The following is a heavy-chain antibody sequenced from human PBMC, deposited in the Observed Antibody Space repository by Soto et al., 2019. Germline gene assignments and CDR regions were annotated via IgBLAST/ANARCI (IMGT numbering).Heavy chain of an antibody. CDR3: ARVQVLPNPAADF. CDR1: GYTFTTYG. D-gene: IGHD3-10*01. J-gene: IGHJ4*02. V-gene: IGHV1-18*04. Sequence: ASVKVSCKASGYTFTTYGLIWVRQAPGQHLEWLGWISARNGDTKYAQGFQGRVTLTRDTSKATAYMDLMNLRSDDTAVYFCARVQVLPNPAADFWGQGTLVTVSS. CDR2: ISARNGDT.